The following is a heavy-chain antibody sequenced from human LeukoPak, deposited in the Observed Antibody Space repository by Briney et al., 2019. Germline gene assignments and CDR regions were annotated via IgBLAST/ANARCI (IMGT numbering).Heavy chain of an antibody. D-gene: IGHD6-13*01. CDR3: ARASRGMAAAGIWYFQH. CDR2: ISAYNGNT. J-gene: IGHJ1*01. V-gene: IGHV1-18*01. CDR1: SDPY. Sequence: ASVRVSSKPFSDPYIHWVRQAPRHGLEWMGWISAYNGNTNYAQKLQGRVTMTTDTSTSTAYMELRSLRSDDTAVYYCARASRGMAAAGIWYFQHWGQGTLVTVSS.